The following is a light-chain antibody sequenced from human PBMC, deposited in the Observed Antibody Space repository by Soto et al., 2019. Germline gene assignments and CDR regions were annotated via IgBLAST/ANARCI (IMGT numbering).Light chain of an antibody. CDR1: QSIGIW. CDR2: KAS. Sequence: IQMTQSPSTLSASVGDRVAITCRASQSIGIWLAWYQQKPGKAPRFLIYKASSLESGVPSRFSRSRYGTEFALTISSLQPDDFATYYCQQYNDYSWTFGQGTKVEIK. CDR3: QQYNDYSWT. J-gene: IGKJ1*01. V-gene: IGKV1-5*03.